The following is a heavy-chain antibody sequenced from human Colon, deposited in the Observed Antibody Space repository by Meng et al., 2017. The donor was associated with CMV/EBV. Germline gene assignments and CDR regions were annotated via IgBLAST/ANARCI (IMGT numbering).Heavy chain of an antibody. J-gene: IGHJ5*02. D-gene: IGHD3-16*01. CDR3: ARAPDEYGGWFHP. Sequence: SVKVSCKASGDTFGSYTINWTRQAPGQGLEWLGKILPMSDTVDYAQNLQDRVTITADKSTTTVYMEFSSLKSNDTAIYYCARAPDEYGGWFHPWGQGTLVTVSS. V-gene: IGHV1-69*08. CDR1: GDTFGSYT. CDR2: ILPMSDTV.